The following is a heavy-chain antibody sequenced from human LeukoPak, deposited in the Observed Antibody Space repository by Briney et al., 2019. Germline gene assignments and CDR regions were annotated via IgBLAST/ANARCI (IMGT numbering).Heavy chain of an antibody. V-gene: IGHV3-30-3*01. CDR2: ISYDESKK. CDR1: GFTFSSYG. CDR3: ANTYYAFWSGSF. D-gene: IGHD3-3*01. Sequence: PGGPLRLSCAASGFTFSSYGIHWVRQAPGKGLEWVTVISYDESKKYYTDSVKGRFTISRDNSKNTVYLQMNSLRAEDTAVYYCANTYYAFWSGSFWGQGTLVTVSS. J-gene: IGHJ4*02.